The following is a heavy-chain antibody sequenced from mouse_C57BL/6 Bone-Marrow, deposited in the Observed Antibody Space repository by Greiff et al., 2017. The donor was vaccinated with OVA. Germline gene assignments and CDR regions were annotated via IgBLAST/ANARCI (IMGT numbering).Heavy chain of an antibody. J-gene: IGHJ4*01. CDR3: SRGHYYGSSLYYYAMDY. CDR1: GYTFTDYY. D-gene: IGHD1-1*01. CDR2: IYPGSGNT. V-gene: IGHV1-76*01. Sequence: QVQLQQPGAELVKPGASVKLSCKASGYTFTDYYINWVKQRPGQGLEWIARIYPGSGNTYYNEKFKGKATLTAEKSSSTAYMQLSSLTSEDSAVYFCSRGHYYGSSLYYYAMDYWGQGTSVTVSS.